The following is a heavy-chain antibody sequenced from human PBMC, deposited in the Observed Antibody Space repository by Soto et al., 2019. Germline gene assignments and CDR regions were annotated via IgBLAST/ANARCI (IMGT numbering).Heavy chain of an antibody. J-gene: IGHJ6*02. CDR2: IYYSGST. CDR1: GGSVSSGSYY. CDR3: ARGIGGWYQRRHYYGMDD. Sequence: QVQLQESGPGLVKPSETLSLTCTVSGGSVSSGSYYWSWIRQPPGKGLEWIGNIYYSGSTNYNPSLKSQVNTAVDTTKNQVSLQLISVTAADPAVYYCARGIGGWYQRRHYYGMDDWSQGTTVTVSS. V-gene: IGHV4-61*01. D-gene: IGHD6-19*01.